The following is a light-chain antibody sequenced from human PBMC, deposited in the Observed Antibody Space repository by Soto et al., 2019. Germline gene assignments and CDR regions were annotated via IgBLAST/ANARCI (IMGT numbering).Light chain of an antibody. CDR2: AAS. Sequence: DIQMTQSPSSLSASVGDRVTITCRASQGISRFLAWYQQKPGKVPKLLIYAASILQSGVPPRFSGSGFGTDFTLTSSSLQPEDVATYYCQKYNTVPRTFGQGTKVEI. J-gene: IGKJ1*01. V-gene: IGKV1-27*01. CDR1: QGISRF. CDR3: QKYNTVPRT.